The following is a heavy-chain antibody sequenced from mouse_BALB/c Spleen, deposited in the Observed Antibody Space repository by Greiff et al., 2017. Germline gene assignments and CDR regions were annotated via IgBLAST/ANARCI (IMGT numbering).Heavy chain of an antibody. D-gene: IGHD2-12*01. Sequence: EVKLVESGGGLVKPGGSLKLSCAASGFAFSSYDMSWVRQTPEKRLEWVAYISSGGGSTYYPDTVKGRFTISRDNAKNTLYLQMSSLKSEDTAMYYCERGSIRRGYFDYGGRGNTLTVPS. V-gene: IGHV5-12-1*01. J-gene: IGHJ2*01. CDR1: GFAFSSYD. CDR3: ERGSIRRGYFDY. CDR2: ISSGGGST.